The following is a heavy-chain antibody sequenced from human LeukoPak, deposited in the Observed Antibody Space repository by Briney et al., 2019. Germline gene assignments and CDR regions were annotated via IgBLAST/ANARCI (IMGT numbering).Heavy chain of an antibody. Sequence: ASVKVSCKASGYTFTSYGISWVRQAPGQGLEWMGWISAYNGSTNYAQKLQGRVTMTRDTSISTAYMELSRLRSDDTAVYYCARDQVARDIVVVLAATGTIDYWGQGTLVTVSS. D-gene: IGHD2-15*01. V-gene: IGHV1-18*01. CDR1: GYTFTSYG. CDR3: ARDQVARDIVVVLAATGTIDY. J-gene: IGHJ4*02. CDR2: ISAYNGST.